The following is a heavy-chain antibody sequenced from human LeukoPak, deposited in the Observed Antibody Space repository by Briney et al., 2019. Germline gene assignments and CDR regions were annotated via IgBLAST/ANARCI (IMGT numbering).Heavy chain of an antibody. D-gene: IGHD7-27*01. Sequence: ASVKVSCKASGGTFSSYAISWVRQAPGQGLEWMGGIIPIFGTANYAQKFQGRVTITADESTSTAYMELSSLRSEDTAVYYCARVMGMNYYYSYMDVWGKGTTVTVSS. J-gene: IGHJ6*03. CDR1: GGTFSSYA. CDR2: IIPIFGTA. V-gene: IGHV1-69*13. CDR3: ARVMGMNYYYSYMDV.